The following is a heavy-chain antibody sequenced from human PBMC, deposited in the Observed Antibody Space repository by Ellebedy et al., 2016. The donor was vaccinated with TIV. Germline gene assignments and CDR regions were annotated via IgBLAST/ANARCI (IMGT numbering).Heavy chain of an antibody. CDR3: ATVAYSGTYFYYYIDV. J-gene: IGHJ6*03. Sequence: ASVKVSXKVSGYTLTELSMHWVRQAPGKGLEWMGGFDPEDGETTYAQKFQDRVSMTEDTSTDTAYMELSSLRYEDTAIYYCATVAYSGTYFYYYIDVWGKGTTVTVSS. D-gene: IGHD1-26*01. CDR1: GYTLTELS. CDR2: FDPEDGET. V-gene: IGHV1-24*01.